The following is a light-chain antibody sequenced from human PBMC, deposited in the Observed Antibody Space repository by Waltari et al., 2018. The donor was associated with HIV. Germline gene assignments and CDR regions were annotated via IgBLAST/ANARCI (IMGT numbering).Light chain of an antibody. CDR2: YDT. CDR1: NIARQS. V-gene: IGLV3-21*04. J-gene: IGLJ2*01. Sequence: LTQPPSLSVAPGETATITCGATNIARQSLHWYQQKAGQAPLVVMAYDTDRPAGIAERFSGFNSGHTASLIITRVGAGDEADYYCQVWDSATDHVLFGGGTRLTVL. CDR3: QVWDSATDHVL.